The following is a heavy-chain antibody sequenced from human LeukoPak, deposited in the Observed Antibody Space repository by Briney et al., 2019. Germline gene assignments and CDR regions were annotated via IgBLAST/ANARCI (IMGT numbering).Heavy chain of an antibody. CDR3: ATRIAVAGFDY. D-gene: IGHD6-19*01. Sequence: GASVKVSCKASGYTFTGYYMHWVRQAPGQGLEWMGWINPNSGGTNYAQKFQGRVTMTRDTSISTAYMELSGLRSDDTALFYCATRIAVAGFDYWGPGTLVTVSS. J-gene: IGHJ4*02. CDR1: GYTFTGYY. CDR2: INPNSGGT. V-gene: IGHV1-2*02.